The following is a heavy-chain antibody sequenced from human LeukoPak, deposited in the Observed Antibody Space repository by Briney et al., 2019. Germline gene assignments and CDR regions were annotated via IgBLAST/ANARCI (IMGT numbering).Heavy chain of an antibody. CDR1: GGSFSGYY. CDR2: INHSGST. J-gene: IGHJ4*02. CDR3: ARGPWGAMNY. V-gene: IGHV4-34*01. D-gene: IGHD3-16*01. Sequence: KTSETLSLTCAVYGGSFSGYYWSWIRQPPGKGLEWIGEINHSGSTNYNPSLKSRVTISVDTSKNQFSLKLSSVTAADTAVYYCARGPWGAMNYWGQGTLVTVSS.